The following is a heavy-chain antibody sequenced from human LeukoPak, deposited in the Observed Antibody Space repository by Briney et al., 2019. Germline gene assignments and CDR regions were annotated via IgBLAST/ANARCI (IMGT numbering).Heavy chain of an antibody. J-gene: IGHJ4*02. CDR1: VYTFTGYY. V-gene: IGHV1-2*02. CDR2: INPNSGGT. Sequence: ASVKVSCKASVYTFTGYYMHWVRQAPGQGLEWMGWINPNSGGTNYVQKFQGRVTMTRDTSINTAYMELSSLRSDDRAVYYCARGKVDSWGQGTLVTVS. CDR3: ARGKVDS.